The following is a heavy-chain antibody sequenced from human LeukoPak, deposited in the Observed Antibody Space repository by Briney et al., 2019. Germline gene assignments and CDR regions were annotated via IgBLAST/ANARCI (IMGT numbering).Heavy chain of an antibody. V-gene: IGHV1-8*03. CDR1: GYTFTSYD. Sequence: GASVKVSCKASGYTFTSYDINWVRQATGQGLEWMGWMNPNSGNTGYAQKFQGRVTITRNTSISTAYMELSSLRSEDTAVYYCARNYDFWSGSPLRPWGQGTLVTVSS. CDR3: ARNYDFWSGSPLRP. J-gene: IGHJ5*02. CDR2: MNPNSGNT. D-gene: IGHD3-3*01.